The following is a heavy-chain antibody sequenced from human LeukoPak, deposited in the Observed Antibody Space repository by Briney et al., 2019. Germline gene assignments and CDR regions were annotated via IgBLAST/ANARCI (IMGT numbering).Heavy chain of an antibody. Sequence: PGGSLRLSCAASGFTVSSNYMSWVRQAPGKGLEWVSVIYSGGSTYYADSVKGRFTVSRDNSKNTLYLQMSSLRAEDTAVYYCARLGNLVGATAVDYWGQGTLVTVSS. V-gene: IGHV3-53*01. CDR2: IYSGGST. CDR1: GFTVSSNY. CDR3: ARLGNLVGATAVDY. J-gene: IGHJ4*02. D-gene: IGHD1-26*01.